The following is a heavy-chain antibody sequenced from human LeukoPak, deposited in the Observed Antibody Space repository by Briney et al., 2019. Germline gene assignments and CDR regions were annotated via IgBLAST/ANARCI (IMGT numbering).Heavy chain of an antibody. CDR2: ITDNGAGT. V-gene: IGHV3-23*01. CDR3: AREGYYYDSSGYWWGIDY. D-gene: IGHD3-22*01. J-gene: IGHJ4*02. Sequence: PGGSLRLSCAVSDFTFTNRGMTWVRQAPGKGLEWVSTITDNGAGTYYTDSVKGRFTISRDNSKNTLYLQMNSLRAEDTAVYYCAREGYYYDSSGYWWGIDYWGQGTLVTVSS. CDR1: DFTFTNRG.